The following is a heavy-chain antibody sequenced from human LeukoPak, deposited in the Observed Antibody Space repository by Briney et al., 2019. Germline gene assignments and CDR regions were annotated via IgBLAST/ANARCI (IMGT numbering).Heavy chain of an antibody. CDR1: GFTVSSDY. Sequence: GGSLRLSCAASGFTVSSDYMSWVRQAPGKGLEWVSVIYSGGSTYYADSVKGRFTISRDNSKNTLYLQMNSLRAEDTAVYYCARGPSLYCSGGSCYSNIWGQGTLVTVSS. CDR3: ARGPSLYCSGGSCYSNI. V-gene: IGHV3-53*01. D-gene: IGHD2-15*01. CDR2: IYSGGST. J-gene: IGHJ4*02.